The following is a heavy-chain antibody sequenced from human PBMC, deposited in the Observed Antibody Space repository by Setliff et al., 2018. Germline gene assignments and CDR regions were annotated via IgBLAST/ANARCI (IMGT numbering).Heavy chain of an antibody. CDR3: AKHRSYVDY. CDR2: IYHCGST. V-gene: IGHV4-38-2*02. J-gene: IGHJ4*02. CDR1: GYSISNDYF. Sequence: SETLSLTCTVSGYSISNDYFWGWIRQPPGKGLEWIGSIYHCGSTSYYPSLKSRVTISVDTSKNQFSLNLSSVTAADTAVYYCAKHRSYVDYWGQGTLVTVST.